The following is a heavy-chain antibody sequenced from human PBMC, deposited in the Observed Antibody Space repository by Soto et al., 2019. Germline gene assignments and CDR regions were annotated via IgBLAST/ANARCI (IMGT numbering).Heavy chain of an antibody. Sequence: GGSLRLSCAASGFTFSSYGMHWVRQAPGKGLEWVAVIWYDGSNKYYADSVKGRFTISRDNSKNTLYLQMNSLRAEDTAVYYCATDSSGYYYITLDFWGQGTLVTVSS. D-gene: IGHD3-22*01. CDR2: IWYDGSNK. J-gene: IGHJ4*02. V-gene: IGHV3-30*02. CDR1: GFTFSSYG. CDR3: ATDSSGYYYITLDF.